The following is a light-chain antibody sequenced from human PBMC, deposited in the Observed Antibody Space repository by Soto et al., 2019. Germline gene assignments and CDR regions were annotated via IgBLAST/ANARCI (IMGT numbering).Light chain of an antibody. CDR3: QQRSNWPRT. CDR1: RSVSSY. Sequence: VMPQAPVTLSVSPRQRATVSFRASRSVSSYLLWYQQKPGQPPRLLIYDASNRATGIPARFSGSGSETDFTLTISSLEPEDFAVYYCQQRSNWPRTFGQGTKVDI. CDR2: DAS. J-gene: IGKJ1*01. V-gene: IGKV3-11*01.